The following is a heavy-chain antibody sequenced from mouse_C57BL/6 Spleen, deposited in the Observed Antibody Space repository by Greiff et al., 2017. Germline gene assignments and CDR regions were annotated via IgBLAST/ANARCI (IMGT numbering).Heavy chain of an antibody. CDR1: GYTFTDYY. D-gene: IGHD2-3*01. V-gene: IGHV1-26*01. Sequence: VQLQQSGPELVKPGASVKISCKASGYTFTDYYMNWVKQSHGKSLEWIGDINPNNGGTSYNQKFKGKATLTVDKSSSTAYMELRSLTSEDSAVYYCARSMVLLPPWFAYWGQGTLVTVSA. CDR3: ARSMVLLPPWFAY. J-gene: IGHJ3*01. CDR2: INPNNGGT.